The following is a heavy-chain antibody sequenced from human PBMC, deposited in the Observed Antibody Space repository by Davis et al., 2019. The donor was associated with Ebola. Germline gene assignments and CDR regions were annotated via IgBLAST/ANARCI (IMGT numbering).Heavy chain of an antibody. J-gene: IGHJ4*02. V-gene: IGHV4-38-2*02. Sequence: MPSETLSLTCSVSGFSISGGYYWGWIRQAPGKGMEWIGSISHSGSTYFTPSLASRVTISIDTSKNQFSLSLSSVTAADTAVYYCARGSWDYYGSGSYFSFDYWGQGTLVTVSS. CDR3: ARGSWDYYGSGSYFSFDY. D-gene: IGHD3-10*01. CDR2: ISHSGST. CDR1: GFSISGGYY.